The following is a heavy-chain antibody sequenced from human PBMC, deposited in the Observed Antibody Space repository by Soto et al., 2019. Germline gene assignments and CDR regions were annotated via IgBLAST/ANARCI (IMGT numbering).Heavy chain of an antibody. J-gene: IGHJ4*02. V-gene: IGHV1-69*12. CDR2: IIPIFGTA. D-gene: IGHD4-4*01. CDR3: VRDRGVYDYSPFDY. CDR1: GGTFSNYA. Sequence: QVQLVQSGAEVKKPGSSVKVSCKASGGTFSNYAISWVRQAPGQGLEWMGGIIPIFGTANYAQKFQGRVTIPADGTTSPAYIDLSSLRCEDTAGYCRVRDRGVYDYSPFDYWCQGSLVTVAS.